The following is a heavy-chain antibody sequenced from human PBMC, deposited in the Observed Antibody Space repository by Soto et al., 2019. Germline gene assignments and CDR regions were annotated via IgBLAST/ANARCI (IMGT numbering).Heavy chain of an antibody. CDR3: ARLGGLATISYYFDY. J-gene: IGHJ4*02. CDR2: IYYRGNT. Sequence: QLQLQESGPGLVKPSETLSLTCSVSGDSINSDNYYWGWIRQPPGKGLEWIGSIYYRGNTYYNPSLKPRVTLSLDKSKSQFSLQLSSVTALDSAVYFCARLGGLATISYYFDYWGQGTLVTVSS. CDR1: GDSINSDNYY. D-gene: IGHD3-16*01. V-gene: IGHV4-39*01.